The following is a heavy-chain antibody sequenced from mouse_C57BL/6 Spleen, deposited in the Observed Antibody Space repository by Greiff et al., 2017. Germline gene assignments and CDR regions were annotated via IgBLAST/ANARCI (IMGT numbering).Heavy chain of an antibody. J-gene: IGHJ3*01. CDR2: FHPYNDDT. D-gene: IGHD2-4*01. CDR1: GYTFTTYP. CDR3: ARRGTYDYDGFAY. V-gene: IGHV1-47*01. Sequence: HVQLQPSGAELVKPGASVKMSCKASGYTFTTYPIKCMKQNHGKSLEWIGNFHPYNDDTKYNEKFKGKATLTVEKSSSTVYLELSRLTSDDSAVYYCARRGTYDYDGFAYWGQGTLVTVSA.